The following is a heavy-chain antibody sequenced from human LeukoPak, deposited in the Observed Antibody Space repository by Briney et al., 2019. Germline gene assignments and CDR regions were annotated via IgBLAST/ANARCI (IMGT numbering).Heavy chain of an antibody. CDR3: ARDGDAYNFDY. CDR2: ITSSSSYI. V-gene: IGHV3-21*01. Sequence: PGGSLRLSCAASGFTFSTYNMNWVRQAPGKGLEWVSSITSSSSYIYYADSVKGRFTISRDNAKNTVYLQMNSLRREDTAVYYCARDGDAYNFDYWGQGTLVTVSS. J-gene: IGHJ4*02. CDR1: GFTFSTYN. D-gene: IGHD5-24*01.